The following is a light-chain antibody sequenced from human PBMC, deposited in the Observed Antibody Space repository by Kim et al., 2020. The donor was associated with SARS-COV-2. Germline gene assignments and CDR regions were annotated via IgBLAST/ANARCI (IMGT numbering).Light chain of an antibody. CDR3: QSYDSSLSAF. Sequence: GQRVTISCTGSSSNIGAGYDVHWYQQLPGTAPKLLIYGNSNRPSGVPDRFSGSKSGTSASLAITGLQADDEADYYCQSYDSSLSAFFGTGTKVTVL. J-gene: IGLJ1*01. CDR1: SSNIGAGYD. CDR2: GNS. V-gene: IGLV1-40*01.